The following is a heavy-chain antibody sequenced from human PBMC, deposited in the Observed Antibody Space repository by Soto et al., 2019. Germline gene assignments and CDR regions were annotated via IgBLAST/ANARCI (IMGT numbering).Heavy chain of an antibody. Sequence: QVQLVESGGGVVQPGRSLRLSCAASGFTFSSYGMHWVRQAPGKGLEWVAVISYDGSNKYYSESVKGRFTISRDNSKNTLYLQMNTLRAEDTAVYYCAKDGGDDGVIPAGWGQGTLVTVSS. J-gene: IGHJ1*01. V-gene: IGHV3-30*18. CDR1: GFTFSSYG. CDR3: AKDGGDDGVIPAG. CDR2: ISYDGSNK. D-gene: IGHD4-17*01.